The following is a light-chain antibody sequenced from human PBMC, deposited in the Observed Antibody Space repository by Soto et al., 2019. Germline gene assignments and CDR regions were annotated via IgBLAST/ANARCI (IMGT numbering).Light chain of an antibody. CDR2: TDD. V-gene: IGLV1-44*01. Sequence: QPVLTQPPSASGTPGQRVTISCSGSSSNIGTNTVNWYRQPPTPGAAPKLLIYTDDRRPSGVPDRFSGSKSGTSASLAISGLQSEDEADYYCAAWDDSLNGVLFGGGTKLTVL. CDR3: AAWDDSLNGVL. J-gene: IGLJ2*01. CDR1: SSNIGTNT.